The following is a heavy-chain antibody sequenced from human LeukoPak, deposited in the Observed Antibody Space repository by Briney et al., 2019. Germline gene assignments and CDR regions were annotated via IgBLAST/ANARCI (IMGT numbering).Heavy chain of an antibody. J-gene: IGHJ6*03. D-gene: IGHD1-1*01. CDR3: ATTGNFYDMDV. V-gene: IGHV3-48*04. Sequence: GGSLRLSCAASGFTFSDYWMSWVRQAPGKGLEWLSYSSTVTGNIYYADSEKGRFTISRDNAKSSLNLQMSSLRAEDTAVYFCATTGNFYDMDVWGKGTTVTVSS. CDR1: GFTFSDYW. CDR2: SSTVTGNI.